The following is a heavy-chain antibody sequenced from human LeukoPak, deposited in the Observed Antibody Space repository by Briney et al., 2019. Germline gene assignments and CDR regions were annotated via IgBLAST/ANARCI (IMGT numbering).Heavy chain of an antibody. J-gene: IGHJ6*03. Sequence: GGSLRLSCAASGFTFSSYWMSWVRQAPGKGLEWVANIKQDGSEKYYVDSMKGRFTISRDNAKNSLYLQMNSLRAEDTAVYYCARSEYSSSDYYYYYMDVWGKGTTVTVSS. D-gene: IGHD6-6*01. CDR2: IKQDGSEK. CDR1: GFTFSSYW. CDR3: ARSEYSSSDYYYYYMDV. V-gene: IGHV3-7*01.